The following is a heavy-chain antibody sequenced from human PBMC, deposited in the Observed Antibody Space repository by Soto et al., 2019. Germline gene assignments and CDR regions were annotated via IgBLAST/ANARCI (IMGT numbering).Heavy chain of an antibody. CDR3: AREIVATIGDYYYYSGMDV. Sequence: ASVKVSCKASGGTFSSYAISWVRQAPGQGLEWMGGIIPIFGTANYAQKFQGRVTITADESTSTAYMELSSLRSEDTAVYYCAREIVATIGDYYYYSGMDVWGQGTTVTVSS. J-gene: IGHJ6*02. V-gene: IGHV1-69*13. CDR1: GGTFSSYA. D-gene: IGHD5-12*01. CDR2: IIPIFGTA.